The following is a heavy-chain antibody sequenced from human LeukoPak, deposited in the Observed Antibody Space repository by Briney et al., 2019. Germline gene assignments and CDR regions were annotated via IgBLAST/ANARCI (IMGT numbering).Heavy chain of an antibody. CDR3: VVVVEPPDSDGFDV. V-gene: IGHV3-74*01. CDR1: GFTFGNAW. Sequence: PGGSLRLSCAASGFTFGNAWVHWVRQAPGKGLLWVSLINADGSTATYADSVKVRFTISRDNPRNTLSLQMNSLTIQDTAVYYCVVVVEPPDSDGFDVWGQGTMITVSS. J-gene: IGHJ3*01. CDR2: INADGSTA. D-gene: IGHD1-14*01.